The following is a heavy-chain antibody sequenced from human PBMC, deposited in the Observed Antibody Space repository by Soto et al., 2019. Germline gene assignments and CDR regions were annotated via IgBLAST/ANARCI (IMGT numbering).Heavy chain of an antibody. V-gene: IGHV4-61*01. CDR2: IYYSGST. J-gene: IGHJ4*02. Sequence: QVQLQESGPGLVKPSETLSLTCTVSGGSVSSGSYYWSWIRQPPGKGLEWIGYIYYSGSTNYNPSLKSRVTRSVDTSKIQSSLKLSSVTAGYAAVYDWAGVGWEDDSSGSFDYWGQGTLGGVSS. D-gene: IGHD3-22*01. CDR3: AGVGWEDDSSGSFDY. CDR1: GGSVSSGSYY.